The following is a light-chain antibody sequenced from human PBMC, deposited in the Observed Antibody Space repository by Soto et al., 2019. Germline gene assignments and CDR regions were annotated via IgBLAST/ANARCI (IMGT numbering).Light chain of an antibody. CDR1: QSVSSN. V-gene: IGKV3-15*01. CDR2: GAS. Sequence: EIVMTQSPATLSVSPGERATLSCRASQSVSSNLAWYQQKPGQAPRLLIYGASTRATGIPARFSGSGSGTEFTLTIGSLQSVDFAVYYCQQYNNWPPLTFGQGTKVEIK. CDR3: QQYNNWPPLT. J-gene: IGKJ1*01.